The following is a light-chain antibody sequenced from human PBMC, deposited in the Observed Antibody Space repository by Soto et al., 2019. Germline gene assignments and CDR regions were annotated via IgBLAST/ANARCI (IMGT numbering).Light chain of an antibody. CDR1: QSVSSSY. J-gene: IGKJ1*01. V-gene: IGKV3-20*01. Sequence: EIVLTQSPGTLSLSPGERATLSCRASQSVSSSYLAWYQQKPGQAPRFLIYGASSRATGIPDRFSGSGSGTDFTLTISRLEPEDFAVYYCQQYGSSPETFGQGTKV. CDR3: QQYGSSPET. CDR2: GAS.